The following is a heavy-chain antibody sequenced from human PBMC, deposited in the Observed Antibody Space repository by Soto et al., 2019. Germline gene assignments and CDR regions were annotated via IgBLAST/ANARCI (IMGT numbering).Heavy chain of an antibody. CDR2: MTTSGSSG. J-gene: IGHJ3*01. CDR3: ARELSGNYFTFEL. D-gene: IGHD1-26*01. Sequence: QVQLVESGGELVKPGGSLRLSCAASAFTFSDHFMSWIRQAPGKGLEWISYMTTSGSSGSYVDSGKGGFTISRDNAKNSLYLQMNSLRGDDTAVYYCARELSGNYFTFELWGQGTMVTVSS. CDR1: AFTFSDHF. V-gene: IGHV3-11*01.